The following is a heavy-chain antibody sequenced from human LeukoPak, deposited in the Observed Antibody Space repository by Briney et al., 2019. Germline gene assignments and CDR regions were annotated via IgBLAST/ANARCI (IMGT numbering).Heavy chain of an antibody. J-gene: IGHJ6*03. Sequence: SETLSLTCTVSGGSISSSSYYWGWIRQPPGKGLEWIGSIYYSGSTYYNPSLKSRVTISVDTSKNQFSLKLSSVTAADTAVYYCARDLNYGDLNYYYYYYMDVWGKGTTVTVSS. D-gene: IGHD4-17*01. V-gene: IGHV4-39*07. CDR1: GGSISSSSYY. CDR2: IYYSGST. CDR3: ARDLNYGDLNYYYYYYMDV.